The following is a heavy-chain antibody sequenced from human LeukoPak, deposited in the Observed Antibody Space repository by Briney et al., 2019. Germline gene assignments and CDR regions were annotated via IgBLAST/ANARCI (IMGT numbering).Heavy chain of an antibody. D-gene: IGHD2-15*01. CDR3: ARINYCRGGTCYFSDV. CDR1: GYTFTNYA. CDR2: INTNTGNP. V-gene: IGHV7-4-1*02. Sequence: GASVKVSCKASGYTFTNYAMNWVRRAPGQGLEWMGWINTNTGNPTYAQGFTGRFVFSLDTSVSTAYLQISSLKAEDTAVYFCARINYCRGGTCYFSDVWGKGTTVTVSS. J-gene: IGHJ6*04.